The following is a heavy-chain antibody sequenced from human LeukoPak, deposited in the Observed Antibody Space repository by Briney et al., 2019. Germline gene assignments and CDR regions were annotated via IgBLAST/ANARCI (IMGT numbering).Heavy chain of an antibody. CDR2: IGRSGTTI. CDR3: ARDHVVASGAVAY. V-gene: IGHV3-11*01. Sequence: GGSLRLSCAASGFTFSDYYMSWIRQVPGKGLEWVSYIGRSGTTIHYADSVKGRFTISWDNSKNTLHLQMDSLTIEDSALYYCARDHVVASGAVAYWGQGTLVTVSS. D-gene: IGHD2-15*01. CDR1: GFTFSDYY. J-gene: IGHJ4*02.